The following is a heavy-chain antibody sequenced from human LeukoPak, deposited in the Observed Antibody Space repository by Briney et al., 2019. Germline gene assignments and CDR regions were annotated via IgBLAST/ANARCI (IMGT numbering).Heavy chain of an antibody. CDR1: GFTFSSYA. CDR3: AKDEGFTVVTPLNY. Sequence: GGSLRLSCAASGFTFSSYAMSWVRQAPGKGLEWVSAISGSGGSTYYADSVKGRFTISRDNSKNTLYLQMNSLRAEDTAVYYCAKDEGFTVVTPLNYWGQGTLVTVSS. J-gene: IGHJ4*02. CDR2: ISGSGGST. V-gene: IGHV3-23*01. D-gene: IGHD4-23*01.